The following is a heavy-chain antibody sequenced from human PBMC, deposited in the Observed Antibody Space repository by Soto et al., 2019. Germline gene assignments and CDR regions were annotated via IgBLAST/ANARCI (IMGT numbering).Heavy chain of an antibody. D-gene: IGHD4-17*01. J-gene: IGHJ4*02. Sequence: ASVKVSCKASGGTFSSYAISWVRQAPGQGLEWMGGIIPIFGTANYAQKFQGRVTITADESTSTAYMELSSLRSEDTAVYYCARDRSGDSLLGGYYFDYWGQGTLVTVSS. CDR3: ARDRSGDSLLGGYYFDY. CDR2: IIPIFGTA. V-gene: IGHV1-69*13. CDR1: GGTFSSYA.